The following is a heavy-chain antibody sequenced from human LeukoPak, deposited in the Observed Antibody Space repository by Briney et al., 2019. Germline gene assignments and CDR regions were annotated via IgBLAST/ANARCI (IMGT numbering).Heavy chain of an antibody. CDR3: ARDLSHPTTTVTYYFDY. V-gene: IGHV3-33*01. Sequence: GGSLRLSCAASGFTFSSYGMHWVRQAPGKGLEWVAVIWYDGSNKYYADFVKGRFTISRDNSKNTLYLQMNSLRAEDTAVYYCARDLSHPTTTVTYYFDYWGQGTLVTVSS. J-gene: IGHJ4*02. CDR2: IWYDGSNK. CDR1: GFTFSSYG. D-gene: IGHD4-17*01.